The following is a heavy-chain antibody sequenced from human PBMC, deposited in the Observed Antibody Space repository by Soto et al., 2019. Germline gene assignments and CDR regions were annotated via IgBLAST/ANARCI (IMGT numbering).Heavy chain of an antibody. CDR3: ARWLRPYYFDY. Sequence: SETLSLTCAVYGGSFSGYYWSWIRQPPGKGLEWIGYIYYSGSTNYNPSLKSRVTISVDTSKNQFSLKLSSVTAADTAVYYCARWLRPYYFDYWGQGTLVTVSS. D-gene: IGHD5-12*01. J-gene: IGHJ4*02. V-gene: IGHV4-59*01. CDR1: GGSFSGYY. CDR2: IYYSGST.